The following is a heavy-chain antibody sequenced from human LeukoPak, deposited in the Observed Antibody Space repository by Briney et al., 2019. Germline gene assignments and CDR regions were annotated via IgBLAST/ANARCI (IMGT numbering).Heavy chain of an antibody. CDR1: GGSFSGYY. Sequence: SETLSLTCAVYGGSFSGYYWSWIRQPPGKGLEWIGEINHSGSTNYNPSLKSRVTISVDTSKNQFSLKLSFVTAADTAVYYCARGFNVLRYFDWPSRWFDPWGQGTLVTVSS. CDR2: INHSGST. CDR3: ARGFNVLRYFDWPSRWFDP. D-gene: IGHD3-9*01. J-gene: IGHJ5*02. V-gene: IGHV4-34*01.